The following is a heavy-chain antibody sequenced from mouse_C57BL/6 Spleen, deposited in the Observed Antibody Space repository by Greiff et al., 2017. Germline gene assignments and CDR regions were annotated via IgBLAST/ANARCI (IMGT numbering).Heavy chain of an antibody. CDR2: ISGGGGNT. Sequence: EVKLQESGGGLVKPGGSLKLSCAASGFTFSSYTMSWVRQTPEKRLEWVATISGGGGNTYYPDSVKGRFTISRDNAKNTLYLRMSSLRSEDTALDYCAKGDDGYYWYYDVWGTGTTVTVAS. V-gene: IGHV5-9*01. D-gene: IGHD2-3*01. CDR1: GFTFSSYT. CDR3: AKGDDGYYWYYDV. J-gene: IGHJ1*03.